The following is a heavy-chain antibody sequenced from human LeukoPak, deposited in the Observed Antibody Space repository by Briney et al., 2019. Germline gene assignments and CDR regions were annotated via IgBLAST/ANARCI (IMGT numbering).Heavy chain of an antibody. CDR3: ARSHYYGSGSYYYRGY. D-gene: IGHD3-10*01. J-gene: IGHJ4*02. CDR2: IIPVLDIV. Sequence: SVKVSCKASGGTFSRYSITWVRQAPGQGLEWMGRIIPVLDIVNYAQKFQGRVTINADKSTSTAYIELSSLRSEDTAVYYCARSHYYGSGSYYYRGYWGQGTLVTVSS. CDR1: GGTFSRYS. V-gene: IGHV1-69*02.